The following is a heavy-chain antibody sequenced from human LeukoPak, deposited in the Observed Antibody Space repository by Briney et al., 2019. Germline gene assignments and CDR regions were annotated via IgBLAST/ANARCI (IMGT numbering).Heavy chain of an antibody. V-gene: IGHV4-61*01. Sequence: SETLSLTCTVSGGSVSSGSYYWSWIRQPPGKGLEWIGYIYYSGSTNYNPSLKSRVTISVDTSKNQFSLKLSSVTAADTAVYYCAKNRGATAGTFDYWGPGNLVTVSS. D-gene: IGHD2/OR15-2a*01. J-gene: IGHJ4*02. CDR1: GGSVSSGSYY. CDR2: IYYSGST. CDR3: AKNRGATAGTFDY.